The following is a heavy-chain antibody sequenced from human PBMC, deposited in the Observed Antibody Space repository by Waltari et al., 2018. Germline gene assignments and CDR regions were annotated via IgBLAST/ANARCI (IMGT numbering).Heavy chain of an antibody. CDR3: ARTPQYGSGSYPHDY. CDR1: GGSFSGYY. Sequence: QVQLQQWRAGLLKPSETLSPTCAVSGGSFSGYYWCWICHPPGKGLEWIGEINHSGSTNYNPSLKSRVTISVDTSKNQFSLKLSSVTAADTAVYYCARTPQYGSGSYPHDYWGQGTRVTVSS. CDR2: INHSGST. D-gene: IGHD3-10*01. J-gene: IGHJ4*02. V-gene: IGHV4-34*01.